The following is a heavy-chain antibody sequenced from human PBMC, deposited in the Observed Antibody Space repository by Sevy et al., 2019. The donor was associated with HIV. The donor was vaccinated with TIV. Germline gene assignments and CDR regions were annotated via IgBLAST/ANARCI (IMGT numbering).Heavy chain of an antibody. V-gene: IGHV3-9*01. Sequence: GGSLRLSCAASGFTFDYYAMHWVRQAPGKGLEWVSGISWNSGSIGYADSVKGRFTISRDNAKNSLYLQMNSLRAEDTALYYCAKGDDYVWGSYRNFDYWGQGTLVTVSS. D-gene: IGHD3-16*02. CDR1: GFTFDYYA. CDR3: AKGDDYVWGSYRNFDY. J-gene: IGHJ4*02. CDR2: ISWNSGSI.